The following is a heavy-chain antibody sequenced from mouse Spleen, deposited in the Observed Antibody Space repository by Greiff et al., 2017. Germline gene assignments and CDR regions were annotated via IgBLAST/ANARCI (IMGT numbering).Heavy chain of an antibody. CDR1: GFTFSDYG. J-gene: IGHJ3*01. V-gene: IGHV5-17*01. CDR3: ARSTMITRFAY. Sequence: EVMLVESGGGLVKPGGSLKLSCAASGFTFSDYGMPWVRQAPEKGLELVAYISSGSSTIYYADTVKGRFTISRDNAKNTLFLQMTSLRSEDTAMYYCARSTMITRFAYWGQGTLVTVSA. D-gene: IGHD2-4*01. CDR2: ISSGSSTI.